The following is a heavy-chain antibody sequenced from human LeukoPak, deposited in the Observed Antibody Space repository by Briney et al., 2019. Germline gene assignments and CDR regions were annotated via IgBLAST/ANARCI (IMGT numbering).Heavy chain of an antibody. D-gene: IGHD3-22*01. J-gene: IGHJ5*02. Sequence: SETLSLTCTVSGGSISSSSYYWGWIRQPPGKGLEWIGSIYYSGSTYYNPSLKSRATISVDTSKNQFSLKLSSVTAADTAVYYCARVWYYDSSGFLFDPWGQGTLVTVSS. CDR3: ARVWYYDSSGFLFDP. CDR1: GGSISSSSYY. CDR2: IYYSGST. V-gene: IGHV4-39*07.